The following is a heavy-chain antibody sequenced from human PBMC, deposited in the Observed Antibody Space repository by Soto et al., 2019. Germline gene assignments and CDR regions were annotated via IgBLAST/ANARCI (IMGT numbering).Heavy chain of an antibody. CDR2: IIPIFGTA. V-gene: IGHV1-69*13. CDR3: ARSPTYYDSSGSQRGFDY. CDR1: GGTFSSYA. D-gene: IGHD3-22*01. J-gene: IGHJ4*02. Sequence: SVKVSCKASGGTFSSYAISWVRQAPGQGLEWMGGIIPIFGTANYAQKFQGRVTITADESTSTAYMELSSLRSEDTAVYYCARSPTYYDSSGSQRGFDYWGQGTLVTVSS.